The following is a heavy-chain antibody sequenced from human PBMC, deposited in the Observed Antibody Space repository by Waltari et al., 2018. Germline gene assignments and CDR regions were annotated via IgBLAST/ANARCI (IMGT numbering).Heavy chain of an antibody. CDR2: ISSGSSYI. CDR1: GFICSRYS. D-gene: IGHD2-15*01. V-gene: IGHV3-21*01. J-gene: IGHJ4*02. CDR3: ARSLRDGSSYPDPIVFDF. Sequence: EMQLLESGGGLVKPGESLRLSCAASGFICSRYSLNGVRQAPGNGLEWVASISSGSSYIYYADSMRGRFTISRDDANNSVFLQLNGLRVEDTAVYYCARSLRDGSSYPDPIVFDFWGQGNLVTVSS.